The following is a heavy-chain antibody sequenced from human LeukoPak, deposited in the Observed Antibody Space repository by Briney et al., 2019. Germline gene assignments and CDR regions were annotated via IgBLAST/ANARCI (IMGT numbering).Heavy chain of an antibody. CDR1: GFTFSSYG. Sequence: GGSLRLSCAASGFTFSSYGMHWVRQAPGKGLEWVAVIWYDGSNKYYADSVKGRLTISRDNSKNTLYLQMDSLRAEDTAVYYCARDSPYGDYNWYLDLWGRGTLVTVSS. J-gene: IGHJ2*01. CDR3: ARDSPYGDYNWYLDL. D-gene: IGHD4-17*01. CDR2: IWYDGSNK. V-gene: IGHV3-33*01.